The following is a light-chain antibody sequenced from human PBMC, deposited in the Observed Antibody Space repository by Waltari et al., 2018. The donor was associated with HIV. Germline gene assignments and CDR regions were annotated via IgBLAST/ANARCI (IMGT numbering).Light chain of an antibody. J-gene: IGLJ1*01. CDR1: TPNIGSNT. CDR2: SNE. Sequence: QSVLTQSPSASGTPGQRVTIYCFGTTPNIGSNTVNWYQHFPGTAPKLLLYSNEQRPSGVPDRFSGSKSDYSASLAISWLQSEDDGDYYCATWDDSLNGQVFGSGTKVTVL. V-gene: IGLV1-44*01. CDR3: ATWDDSLNGQV.